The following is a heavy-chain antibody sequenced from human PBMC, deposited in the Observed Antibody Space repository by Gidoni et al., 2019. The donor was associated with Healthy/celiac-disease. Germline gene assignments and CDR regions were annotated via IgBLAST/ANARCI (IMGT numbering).Heavy chain of an antibody. D-gene: IGHD3-16*01. V-gene: IGHV4-59*01. CDR1: GGSISSYY. CDR2: IYYSGST. Sequence: QVQLQESGPGLVKPSETLSLTCTVSGGSISSYYWSWIRQPPGKGLEWIGYIYYSGSTNYNPSLKSRVTISVDTSKNQFSLKLSSVTAADTAVYYCASGSAGLGAYWFDPWGQGTLVTVSS. CDR3: ASGSAGLGAYWFDP. J-gene: IGHJ5*02.